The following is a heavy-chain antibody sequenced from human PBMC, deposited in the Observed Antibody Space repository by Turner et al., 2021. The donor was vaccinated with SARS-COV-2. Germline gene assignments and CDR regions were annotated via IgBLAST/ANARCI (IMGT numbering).Heavy chain of an antibody. J-gene: IGHJ4*02. CDR3: ARDSDSSGLLPHFDY. Sequence: QVQLVESGGGGVQPGRSRRPSCQASGFTFSSYGMHWVRQAPGKGLEWVAVIWYDGSNKYYADSVKGRFTISRDNSKNTLYLQMNSLRAEDTAVYYCARDSDSSGLLPHFDYWGQGTLVTVSS. CDR2: IWYDGSNK. D-gene: IGHD3-22*01. CDR1: GFTFSSYG. V-gene: IGHV3-33*01.